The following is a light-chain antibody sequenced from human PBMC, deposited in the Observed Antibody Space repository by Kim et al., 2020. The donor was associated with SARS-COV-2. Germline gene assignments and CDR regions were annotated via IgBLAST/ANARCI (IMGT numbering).Light chain of an antibody. V-gene: IGKV3-20*01. Sequence: SPGDRATLAGRASQSVSSSYLAGYQQKRGQAPRLLIYGASSRATGIPDRFDGSGSGTDFTLTISRLEPEDFAVYYCQQYGSSPRTFGQGTKVEIK. J-gene: IGKJ1*01. CDR1: QSVSSSY. CDR2: GAS. CDR3: QQYGSSPRT.